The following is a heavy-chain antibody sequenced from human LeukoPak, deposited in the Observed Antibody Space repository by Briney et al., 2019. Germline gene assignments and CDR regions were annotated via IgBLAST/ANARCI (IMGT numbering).Heavy chain of an antibody. V-gene: IGHV4-39*01. J-gene: IGHJ2*01. D-gene: IGHD3-10*01. Sequence: SETLSLTCTVSGGSISSSSYYWGWIRQPPGKGLEWIGSIYYSGSTYYNPSLKSRVTISVDTSKNQFSLKLSSVTAADTAVYYCARSWYYYGSSHGWYFDLWGRGTLVTVSS. CDR3: ARSWYYYGSSHGWYFDL. CDR2: IYYSGST. CDR1: GGSISSSSYY.